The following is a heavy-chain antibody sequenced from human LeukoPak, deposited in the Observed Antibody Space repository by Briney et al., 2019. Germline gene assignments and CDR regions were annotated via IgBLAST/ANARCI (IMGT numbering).Heavy chain of an antibody. V-gene: IGHV3-21*01. Sequence: GGSLRLSSAASGFTLSTYNMKWVRQAPRKGLEWVSSISTSSSYIYYADSVKGRFTISRDNARNSLYLQMNSLRAEDTAVYYCARGPSGYHNTGGQGTLVTVSS. CDR1: GFTLSTYN. CDR3: ARGPSGYHNT. D-gene: IGHD5-12*01. J-gene: IGHJ4*02. CDR2: ISTSSSYI.